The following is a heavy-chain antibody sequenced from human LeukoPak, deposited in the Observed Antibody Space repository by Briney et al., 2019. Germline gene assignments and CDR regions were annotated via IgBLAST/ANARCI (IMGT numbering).Heavy chain of an antibody. J-gene: IGHJ4*02. D-gene: IGHD2-8*01. CDR3: ARDGIVLMVSPFDY. V-gene: IGHV3-30-3*01. CDR2: ISYDGSNK. Sequence: HPGGSLRLSCAASGFTFSSYAMHWVRQAPGKGLEWVAVISYDGSNKYYADSVKGRFTISRDNSKNTLYLQMNSLRDEDTAVYYCARDGIVLMVSPFDYWGQGTLVTVSS. CDR1: GFTFSSYA.